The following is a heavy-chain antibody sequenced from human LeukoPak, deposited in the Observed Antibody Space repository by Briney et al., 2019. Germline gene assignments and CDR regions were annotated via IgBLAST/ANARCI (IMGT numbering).Heavy chain of an antibody. CDR1: GFTFSSYG. V-gene: IGHV3-53*01. J-gene: IGHJ4*02. CDR3: ARRAGFVY. Sequence: GGTLRLSCAASGFTFSSYGMIWVRQAPGKGLEWVSVIYSGGSTYYADSVKGRFTISRDNSKNTLYLQMNSLRAEDTAVYYCARRAGFVYWGQGTLVTVSS. CDR2: IYSGGST.